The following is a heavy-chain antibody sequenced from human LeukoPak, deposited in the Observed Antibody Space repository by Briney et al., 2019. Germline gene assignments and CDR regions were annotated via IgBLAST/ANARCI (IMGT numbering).Heavy chain of an antibody. Sequence: GGSLRLSCAASGFTFNSYTMNWVRQAPGKGLEWVANIKQDGSEKYYVDSVKGRFTISRDNAKNSLYLQMNSLRAEDTAVYYCARVDYDVSTGYQNYFEFWGQGTLVTVSS. V-gene: IGHV3-7*01. D-gene: IGHD3-9*01. CDR1: GFTFNSYT. CDR2: IKQDGSEK. CDR3: ARVDYDVSTGYQNYFEF. J-gene: IGHJ4*02.